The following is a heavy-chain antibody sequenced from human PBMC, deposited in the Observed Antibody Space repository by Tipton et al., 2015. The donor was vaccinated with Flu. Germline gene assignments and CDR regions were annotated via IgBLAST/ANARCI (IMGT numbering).Heavy chain of an antibody. V-gene: IGHV4-39*01. D-gene: IGHD3-10*02. CDR2: IYPSGTT. CDR3: ARLSYYDVDLKNFYFDY. J-gene: IGHJ4*02. Sequence: TLSLTCTVSGDSISIITYFCAWIRQPPGKRLELIGSIYPSGTTYYNPSLKSRVTISVDTSKSQFSLKVRSVTAADTAVYYCARLSYYDVDLKNFYFDYWGQGALVTVSS. CDR1: GDSISIITYF.